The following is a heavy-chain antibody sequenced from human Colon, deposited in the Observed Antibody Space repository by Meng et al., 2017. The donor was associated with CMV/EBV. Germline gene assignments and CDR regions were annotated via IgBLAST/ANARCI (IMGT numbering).Heavy chain of an antibody. Sequence: SETLSLTCAVSVGSVRSGSYYWSWIRQPPGKGLEWVGYVYYSGSTKYNPSLKSRVTISVDTSNNQFSLNLNSVTAADTAVYYCASAPLEPHYYYGLDVWGQGTTVTVSS. CDR1: VGSVRSGSYY. V-gene: IGHV4-61*01. J-gene: IGHJ6*02. D-gene: IGHD1-1*01. CDR3: ASAPLEPHYYYGLDV. CDR2: VYYSGST.